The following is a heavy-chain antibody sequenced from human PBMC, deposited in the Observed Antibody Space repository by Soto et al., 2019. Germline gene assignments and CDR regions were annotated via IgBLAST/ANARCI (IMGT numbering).Heavy chain of an antibody. D-gene: IGHD2-8*02. J-gene: IGHJ4*02. CDR3: ARGWYYFDY. CDR1: GGSFSGYY. CDR2: INHSGST. Sequence: SETLSLTCAVYGGSFSGYYWSWIRQPPGKGLEWIGEINHSGSTNYNPSLKSRVTISVDTSKNQFSLKLSSVTAADTAVYYCARGWYYFDYWGQGTLVTVSS. V-gene: IGHV4-34*01.